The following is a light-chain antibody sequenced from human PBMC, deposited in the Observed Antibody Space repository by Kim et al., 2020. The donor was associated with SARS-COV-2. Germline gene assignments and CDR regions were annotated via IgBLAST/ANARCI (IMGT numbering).Light chain of an antibody. CDR3: AAWDDSLNGYV. Sequence: GRMGTIPCSGSSSNIASNSVNCYQQLPGTAPKLLVYSNNQRPSGVPDRFSGSKSGTSASLAISGLRSEDEADYYCAAWDDSLNGYVFGTGTKVTVL. V-gene: IGLV1-44*01. CDR2: SNN. J-gene: IGLJ1*01. CDR1: SSNIASNS.